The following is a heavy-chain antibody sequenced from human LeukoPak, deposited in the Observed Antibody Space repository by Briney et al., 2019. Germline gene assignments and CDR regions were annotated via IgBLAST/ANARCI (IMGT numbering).Heavy chain of an antibody. CDR2: IHYSGST. Sequence: SSETLSLTCTVSGGSISSSSYYWGWIRQPPGKGLEWIGSIHYSGSTYYNPSLKSRVTISVDTSKNQFSLKLSSVTAADTAVYYCARPFYDILTGSLTFDYWGQGTLVTVSS. D-gene: IGHD3-9*01. CDR1: GGSISSSSYY. CDR3: ARPFYDILTGSLTFDY. J-gene: IGHJ4*02. V-gene: IGHV4-39*01.